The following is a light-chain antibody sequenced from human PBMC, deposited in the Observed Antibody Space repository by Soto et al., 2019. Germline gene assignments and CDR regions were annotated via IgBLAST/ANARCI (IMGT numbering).Light chain of an antibody. CDR1: SSDIGSYSL. CDR2: DVS. Sequence: QSALTQPASVSGSPGQSITISCTGTSSDIGSYSLVSWYQHHPGKAPKLMIYDVSKRPSGVSNRFSASKSGNTASLTISGLQAEDDADYYCCSYAGSSTTYVFGTGTKVTVL. V-gene: IGLV2-23*02. CDR3: CSYAGSSTTYV. J-gene: IGLJ1*01.